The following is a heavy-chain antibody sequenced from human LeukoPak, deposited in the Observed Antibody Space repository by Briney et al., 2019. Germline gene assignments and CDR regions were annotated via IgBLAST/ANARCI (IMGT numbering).Heavy chain of an antibody. CDR2: IYYSGST. CDR1: GGSINSYY. V-gene: IGHV4-59*01. J-gene: IGHJ6*03. CDR3: ARTTEGGYTYDYFYYYYMDV. Sequence: SETLSLTCTVSGGSINSYYWSWIRQPPGKGLEWIGYIYYSGSTNYNPSLKSRVTISLDTPKNQFSLKLSSVTAADTAVYYCARTTEGGYTYDYFYYYYMDVWGKGTTVTISS. D-gene: IGHD5-18*01.